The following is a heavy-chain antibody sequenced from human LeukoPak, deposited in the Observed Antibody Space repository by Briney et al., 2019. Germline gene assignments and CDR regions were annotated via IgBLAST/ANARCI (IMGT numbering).Heavy chain of an antibody. D-gene: IGHD3-22*01. CDR2: IHYDGTT. Sequence: SQTLSLTCAVSGGSISSGGYYWSWIRQSPGKGLEWIGYIHYDGTTSYNPSLKSRVTISLDTSKNQFSLNLRSVTAADTALFYCVRSGGYYYDALRGQGTLVTVSS. V-gene: IGHV4-61*08. CDR1: GGSISSGGYY. J-gene: IGHJ4*02. CDR3: VRSGGYYYDAL.